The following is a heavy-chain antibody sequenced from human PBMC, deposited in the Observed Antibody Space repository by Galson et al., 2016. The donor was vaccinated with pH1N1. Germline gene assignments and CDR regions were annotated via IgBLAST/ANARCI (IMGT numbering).Heavy chain of an antibody. V-gene: IGHV3-30*02. D-gene: IGHD2-15*01. Sequence: SLRLSCAASGFTFTYYGMHWVRQAPGKGLEWVAFIRYDGTDKYYVDSVKGRFTISRDNSRRTLYLQMNSLRAEDTAEYYCAKMGPGGSGDFYSWDQTDYWGQGSLVTVSS. J-gene: IGHJ4*02. CDR2: IRYDGTDK. CDR3: AKMGPGGSGDFYSWDQTDY. CDR1: GFTFTYYG.